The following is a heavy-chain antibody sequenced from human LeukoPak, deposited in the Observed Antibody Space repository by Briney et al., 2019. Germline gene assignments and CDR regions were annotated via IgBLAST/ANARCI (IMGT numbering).Heavy chain of an antibody. CDR2: IPYDGSNK. J-gene: IGHJ4*02. V-gene: IGHV3-30-3*01. CDR3: AKEGSNGDFDY. Sequence: PGGSLRLSCAASGFTFSSYAMHWVRQAPGKGLEWVAVIPYDGSNKYYADSVKGRFTISRDNSKNTLYLQMNSLRAEDTAVYYCAKEGSNGDFDYWGQGTLVTVSS. D-gene: IGHD1-26*01. CDR1: GFTFSSYA.